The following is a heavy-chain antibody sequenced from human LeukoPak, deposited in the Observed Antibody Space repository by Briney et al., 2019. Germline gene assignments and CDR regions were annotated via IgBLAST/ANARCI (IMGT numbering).Heavy chain of an antibody. CDR2: IYHSGST. J-gene: IGHJ4*02. CDR1: GYSISSGYY. D-gene: IGHD3-3*01. V-gene: IGHV4-38-2*02. CDR3: ARIRFLEWLSPDCSDY. Sequence: SETLSLTCTVSGYSISSGYYWGWIRQPPGKGLEWIGSIYHSGSTYYNPSLKSRVTISVDTSKNQFSLKLSSVTAADTAVYYCARIRFLEWLSPDCSDYWGQGTLVTVSS.